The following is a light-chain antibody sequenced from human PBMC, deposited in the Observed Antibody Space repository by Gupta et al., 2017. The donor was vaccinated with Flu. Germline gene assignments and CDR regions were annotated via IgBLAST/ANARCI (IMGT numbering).Light chain of an antibody. J-gene: IGKJ1*01. CDR3: QQYKRYSLT. Sequence: DIQMTQSPSTLSASVGDRVTITCRASQSISSWLAWYQQKPGKAPKLLIYKASSLESGVPSRFSGSGSGTEFTLKISSLQPDDFATYYCQQYKRYSLTFGQGTKVEIK. CDR2: KAS. CDR1: QSISSW. V-gene: IGKV1-5*03.